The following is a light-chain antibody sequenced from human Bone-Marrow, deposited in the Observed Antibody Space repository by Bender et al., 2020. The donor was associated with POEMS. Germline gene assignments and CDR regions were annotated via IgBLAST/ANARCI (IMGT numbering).Light chain of an antibody. CDR3: QSYAGNTTVI. V-gene: IGLV2-23*01. J-gene: IGLJ2*01. CDR2: GAT. CDR1: SSDVGTYNF. Sequence: QSALTQPASVSGSPGQSITISCTGTSSDVGTYNFVSWYQQHPGKAPKLIIYGATRRPPGISYRFSGSKSGNTASLTISGLQTEDEADYFCQSYAGNTTVIFGGGTKLTVL.